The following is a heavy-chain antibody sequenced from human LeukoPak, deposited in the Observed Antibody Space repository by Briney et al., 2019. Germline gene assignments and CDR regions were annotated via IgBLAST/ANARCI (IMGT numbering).Heavy chain of an antibody. J-gene: IGHJ4*02. D-gene: IGHD4-17*01. CDR3: ARGRFGKYFGDYAFERYYFDY. V-gene: IGHV1-2*02. Sequence: ASVKVSCKASGYTFTSYYMHWVRQAPGQGLEWMGWINPNSGGTNYAQKFQGRVTMTRDTSISTAYMELSRLRSEDTAVYYCARGRFGKYFGDYAFERYYFDYWGQGTLVTVSS. CDR2: INPNSGGT. CDR1: GYTFTSYY.